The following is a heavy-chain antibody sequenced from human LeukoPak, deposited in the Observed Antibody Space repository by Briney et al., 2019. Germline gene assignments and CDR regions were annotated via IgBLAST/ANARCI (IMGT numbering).Heavy chain of an antibody. CDR1: GFPFSDYY. D-gene: IGHD4-23*01. Sequence: GGSLRLSCAASGFPFSDYYMSWIRQAPGKGLEWVSYIISSSTYTNYADSVKGRFTISRDNAKSSLYLQMNSLRAEDTAVYYCAKPNYGGNFYFFDYWGQGTLVTVSS. CDR3: AKPNYGGNFYFFDY. J-gene: IGHJ4*02. CDR2: IISSSTYT. V-gene: IGHV3-11*06.